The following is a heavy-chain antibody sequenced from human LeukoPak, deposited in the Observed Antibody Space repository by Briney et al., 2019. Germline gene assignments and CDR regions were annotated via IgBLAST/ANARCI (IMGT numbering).Heavy chain of an antibody. D-gene: IGHD3-22*01. CDR1: GFTFSSYA. J-gene: IGHJ4*02. CDR2: ISGSGGST. Sequence: SGGSLRLSCAASGFTFSSYAMSWVRQAPGKGLEWVSAISGSGGSTYYADSVKGRFTISRDNSKNTLYLQMNSLRAEDTAVYYCAKAHYYDSSGYYGVDYWGQGTLVTVSS. V-gene: IGHV3-23*01. CDR3: AKAHYYDSSGYYGVDY.